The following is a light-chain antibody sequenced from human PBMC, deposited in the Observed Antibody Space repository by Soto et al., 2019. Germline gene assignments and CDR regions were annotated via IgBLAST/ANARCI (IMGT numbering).Light chain of an antibody. J-gene: IGKJ5*01. CDR3: QQLNSYPIT. CDR1: QGIRSA. Sequence: IQVTQSPSSLSASVGDRVTITCRTSQGIRSALAWYQQKPGKAPKLLIYAASTLQSGVPSRFSGSGSGTEFTLTISRLQPEDFATYYCQQLNSYPITFGQGTRLEIK. V-gene: IGKV1-9*01. CDR2: AAS.